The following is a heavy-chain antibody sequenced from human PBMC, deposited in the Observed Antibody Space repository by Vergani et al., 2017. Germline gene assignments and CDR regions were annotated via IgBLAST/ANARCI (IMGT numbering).Heavy chain of an antibody. D-gene: IGHD5-12*01. CDR2: INTDGSWT. CDR1: GFTFSSYW. V-gene: IGHV3-74*01. J-gene: IGHJ6*03. Sequence: EVQLVESGGGLVQPGGSLNLSCAASGFTFSSYWMHWVRHTPEKGLVWVSRINTDGSWTTYADSVKGRFTISIDNAKNTLYLQWNSLRAEDTAVYYCAKVGLPXPRDTYYYYYYMDVWGKGTTVTVSS. CDR3: AKVGLPXPRDTYYYYYYMDV.